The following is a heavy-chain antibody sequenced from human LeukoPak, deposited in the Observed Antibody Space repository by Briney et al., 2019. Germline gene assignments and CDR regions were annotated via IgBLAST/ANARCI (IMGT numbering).Heavy chain of an antibody. CDR2: IWYDGSNK. J-gene: IGHJ4*02. CDR1: GFTFSRYG. Sequence: GRSLRLSCAASGFTFSRYGMHWVRQAPGKGLEWVAVIWYDGSNKYYAESVKGRFTISRDNSKNTLYLQMNSLRAEDTAVYYCAKGSVDTAMNFDYWGQGTLVTVSS. CDR3: AKGSVDTAMNFDY. V-gene: IGHV3-33*06. D-gene: IGHD5-18*01.